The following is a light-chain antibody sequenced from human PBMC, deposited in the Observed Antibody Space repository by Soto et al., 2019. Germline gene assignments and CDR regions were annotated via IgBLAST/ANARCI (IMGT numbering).Light chain of an antibody. Sequence: QSALTQPASVSGSPGQSITISCTGTSSDVGGYNYVSWYQQHPGKAPKLMIYEVSNRPSGVSNRFSGSKSGNTASLTISGLQAEDEADCYCSSYTSSSTLSYVFGTGTKSPS. CDR1: SSDVGGYNY. V-gene: IGLV2-14*01. CDR3: SSYTSSSTLSYV. J-gene: IGLJ1*01. CDR2: EVS.